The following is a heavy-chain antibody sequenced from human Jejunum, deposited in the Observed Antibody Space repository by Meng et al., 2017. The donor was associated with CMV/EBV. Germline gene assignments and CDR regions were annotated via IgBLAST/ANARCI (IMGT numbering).Heavy chain of an antibody. J-gene: IGHJ5*02. Sequence: CAVSGASFSGSFCSVLRQAPGKGLEWIGDINQSGSSNYIPSLKSRVTISVDTSKHQFSLRLDSVTAADTAVYYCARVGGYRNNWFDPWGQGTLVTVSS. V-gene: IGHV4-34*01. CDR3: ARVGGYRNNWFDP. CDR1: GASFSGSF. D-gene: IGHD5-24*01. CDR2: INQSGSS.